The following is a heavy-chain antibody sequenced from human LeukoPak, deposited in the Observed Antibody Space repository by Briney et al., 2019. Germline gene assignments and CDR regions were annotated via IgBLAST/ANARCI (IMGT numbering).Heavy chain of an antibody. Sequence: GGSLRLSCVASGYTLTSYAMQWVRQAPAQRLEWMGWIYSGNDNTKYTQKLQGRVTITRVTSASTAYTELSSLRSEDKGVYYCARYYGSGSYGCWARGTLVSVSS. CDR1: GYTLTSYA. J-gene: IGHJ2*01. D-gene: IGHD3-10*01. CDR3: ARYYGSGSYGC. V-gene: IGHV1-3*01. CDR2: IYSGNDNT.